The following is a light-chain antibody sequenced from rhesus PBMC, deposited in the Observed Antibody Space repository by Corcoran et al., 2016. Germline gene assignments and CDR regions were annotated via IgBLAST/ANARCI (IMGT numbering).Light chain of an antibody. CDR3: MQALEFPYS. CDR2: EVC. CDR1: QSLLDSEDGNTY. J-gene: IGKJ2*01. V-gene: IGKV2-104*02. Sequence: DIVMTQTPLSLPVTPGEPASISCRSSQSLLDSEDGNTYLDWYLQKPGQSPQLLIYEVCNRASGVPDRVSGSGSDTDFTLKISRVEAEDVGVYYCMQALEFPYSFGQGTKVEIK.